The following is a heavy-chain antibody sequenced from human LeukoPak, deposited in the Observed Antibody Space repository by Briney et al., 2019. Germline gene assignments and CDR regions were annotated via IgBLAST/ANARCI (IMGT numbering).Heavy chain of an antibody. CDR1: GVSISSSISY. CDR3: ATHVSIVAPATLNYGDNWFDP. J-gene: IGHJ5*02. CDR2: IYYRGTT. Sequence: PSETLSLTGTVSGVSISSSISYWGWIRQPPGKGLEWIGSIYYRGTTYYNPSLKSRVTISVDTSKNQFSLNLNSVTAADTAIYYCATHVSIVAPATLNYGDNWFDPWGQGTLVIVSS. V-gene: IGHV4-39*01. D-gene: IGHD2-2*01.